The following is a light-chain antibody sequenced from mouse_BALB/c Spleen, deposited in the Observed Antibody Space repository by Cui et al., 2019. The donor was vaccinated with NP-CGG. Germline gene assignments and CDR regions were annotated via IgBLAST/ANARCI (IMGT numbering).Light chain of an antibody. V-gene: IGLV1*01. Sequence: QAVVTQESAFTTSPGETVTLTCRSSTGAVTTYNYANCVQEKPDHLFTGLIGGTNNRAPGVPAKFSGSLIGDKAALTITGAQTEDEAIYFCALWYSNHWVFGGGTKLTVL. CDR2: GTN. J-gene: IGLJ1*01. CDR3: ALWYSNHWV. CDR1: TGAVTTYNY.